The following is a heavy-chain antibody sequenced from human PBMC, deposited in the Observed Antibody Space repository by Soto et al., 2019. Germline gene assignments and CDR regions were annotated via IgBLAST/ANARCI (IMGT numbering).Heavy chain of an antibody. CDR2: IYFSGIT. V-gene: IGHV4-61*03. J-gene: IGHJ3*02. CDR3: ARARSGYNIDAFDI. D-gene: IGHD5-12*01. Sequence: PSETLSLTCTVSGGSVSSGSYYWSWIRQPPGKGLEWIGYIYFSGITNYNPSLKSRVSLLVDTSKNYFSLSLNSVTAADTAVYYCARARSGYNIDAFDIWGQGKMVTVSS. CDR1: GGSVSSGSYY.